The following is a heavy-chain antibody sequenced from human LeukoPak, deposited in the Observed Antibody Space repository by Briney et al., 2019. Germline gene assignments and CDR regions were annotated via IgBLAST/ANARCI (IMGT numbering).Heavy chain of an antibody. Sequence: GGSLRLSCAASGFTFSNAWMSWVRKAPGKGLEWVANIKQDGSEKYYVDSVKGRFTISRDNAKNSLYLQMNSLRAEDTAVYYCARDLVGATGGAFDIWGQGTMVTVSS. D-gene: IGHD1-26*01. CDR3: ARDLVGATGGAFDI. CDR2: IKQDGSEK. V-gene: IGHV3-7*01. CDR1: GFTFSNAW. J-gene: IGHJ3*02.